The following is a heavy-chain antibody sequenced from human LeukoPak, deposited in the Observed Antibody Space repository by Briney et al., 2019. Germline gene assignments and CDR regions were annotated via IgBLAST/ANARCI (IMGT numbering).Heavy chain of an antibody. CDR1: GYTFTNYG. CDR3: AREGYFGSGIDYYYGMDV. V-gene: IGHV1-18*01. J-gene: IGHJ6*02. Sequence: GASVKVSCKASGYTFTNYGISWVRQAPGQGLEWMGWISAYNGNTNYAQRLQGRVTMTTDTSTSTAYMELRNLRSDDTAVYYCAREGYFGSGIDYYYGMDVWGQGTKVTVSS. D-gene: IGHD3-10*01. CDR2: ISAYNGNT.